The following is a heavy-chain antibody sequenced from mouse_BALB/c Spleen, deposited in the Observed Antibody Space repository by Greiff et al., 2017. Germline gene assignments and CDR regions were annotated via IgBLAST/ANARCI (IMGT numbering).Heavy chain of an antibody. CDR2: INPSTGYT. CDR1: GYTFTSYW. J-gene: IGHJ2*01. Sequence: LVESGAELAKPGASVKMSCKASGYTFTSYWMHWVKQRPGQGLEWIGYINPSTGYTEYNQKFKDKATLTADKSSSTAYMQLSSLTSEDSAVYYCARWGITTALDYWGQGTTLTVSS. V-gene: IGHV1-7*01. CDR3: ARWGITTALDY. D-gene: IGHD1-2*01.